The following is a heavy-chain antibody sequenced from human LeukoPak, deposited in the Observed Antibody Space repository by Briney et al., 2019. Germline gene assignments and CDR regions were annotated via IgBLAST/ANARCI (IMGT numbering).Heavy chain of an antibody. Sequence: ASVKVSCKASGGTFSSYAISWLRQAPGQGLEWMGGIIPIFGTANYAQKFQGRVTITADESTSTAYMELSSLRSEDTAVYYCARDRRWLQYSFDYWGQGTLVTVSS. CDR1: GGTFSSYA. J-gene: IGHJ4*02. D-gene: IGHD5-24*01. V-gene: IGHV1-69*13. CDR2: IIPIFGTA. CDR3: ARDRRWLQYSFDY.